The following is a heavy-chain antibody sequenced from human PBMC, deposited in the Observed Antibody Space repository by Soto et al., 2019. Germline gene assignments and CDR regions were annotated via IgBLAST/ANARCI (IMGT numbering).Heavy chain of an antibody. J-gene: IGHJ6*02. CDR1: GYRFTSFW. CDR2: IYPGDSDT. CDR3: ARLGIVVVPAARGEVDYYGMDV. Sequence: GESLKISCKGFGYRFTSFWIGWVRQMPGKGLEWMGIIYPGDSDTRYSPSFQGHGTISADKSISTAYLQWSSLKASDTAMYYCARLGIVVVPAARGEVDYYGMDVWGQGTTVTVSS. V-gene: IGHV5-51*01. D-gene: IGHD2-2*01.